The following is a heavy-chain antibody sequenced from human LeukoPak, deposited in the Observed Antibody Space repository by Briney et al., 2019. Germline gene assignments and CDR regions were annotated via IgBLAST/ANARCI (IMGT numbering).Heavy chain of an antibody. CDR1: GFTFSDYY. D-gene: IGHD2-15*01. J-gene: IGHJ4*02. V-gene: IGHV3-11*06. Sequence: GGSLRPSCAASGFTFSDYYMSWIRQAPGKGLEWVSYISSSSSYTNYADSVKGRFTISRDNAKNSLYLQMNSLRAEDTAVYYCARVVDCSGGSCFMFPDYWGQGTLVTVSS. CDR3: ARVVDCSGGSCFMFPDY. CDR2: ISSSSSYT.